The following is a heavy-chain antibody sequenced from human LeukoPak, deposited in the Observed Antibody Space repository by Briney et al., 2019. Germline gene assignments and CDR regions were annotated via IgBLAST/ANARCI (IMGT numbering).Heavy chain of an antibody. J-gene: IGHJ4*02. CDR2: IIPIFGTA. Sequence: PRASVKVSCKASGGTFSSYAISWVRQAPGQGLEWMGGIIPIFGTANYAQKFQGRVTITADESTSTAYMELSSLRSEDTAVYYCASRFFHTLEWSSSFDYWGQGTLVTVSS. CDR1: GGTFSSYA. D-gene: IGHD3-3*01. V-gene: IGHV1-69*13. CDR3: ASRFFHTLEWSSSFDY.